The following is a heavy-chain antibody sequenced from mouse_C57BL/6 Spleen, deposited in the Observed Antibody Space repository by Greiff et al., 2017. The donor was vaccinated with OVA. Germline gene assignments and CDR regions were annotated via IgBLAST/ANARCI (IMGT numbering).Heavy chain of an antibody. CDR2: IDPSDSYT. CDR3: AIWDQRFAY. J-gene: IGHJ3*01. D-gene: IGHD4-1*01. CDR1: GYTFTSYW. Sequence: VQLQQPGAELVKPGASVKLSCKASGYTFTSYWMQWVKQRPGQGLEWIGEIDPSDSYTNYNQQFKGKATLTVDTSSSTDYMQLSSLTSEDSAVYYCAIWDQRFAYWGQGTLVTVSA. V-gene: IGHV1-50*01.